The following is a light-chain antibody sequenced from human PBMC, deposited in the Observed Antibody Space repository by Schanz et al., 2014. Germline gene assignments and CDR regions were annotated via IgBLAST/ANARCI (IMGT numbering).Light chain of an antibody. V-gene: IGKV4-1*01. CDR1: QSVLYSSDNKNY. J-gene: IGKJ1*01. CDR2: WAS. Sequence: DIVMTQSPDSLAVSLGERATINCKSSQSVLYSSDNKNYLAWYQQKSGQPPKLLIKWASTRESGVPDRFSGSGSGTEFTLTISSVQAEDVAIYYCQQYYNTPWSFGQGTRVQIK. CDR3: QQYYNTPWS.